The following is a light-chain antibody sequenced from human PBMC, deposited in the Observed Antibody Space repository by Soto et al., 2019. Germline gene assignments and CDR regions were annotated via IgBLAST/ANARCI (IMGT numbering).Light chain of an antibody. V-gene: IGKV3-15*01. J-gene: IGKJ4*01. CDR2: AAS. CDR1: QSVSSY. Sequence: EIQMTQSPATLSASVGERATLSCRASQSVSSYLAWYQQKPGKAPKLLIYAASTRATGIPARFSGSGSGTDFTLTISSLEPEDVAVYYCQKYDDAPVTFGGGTKVDI. CDR3: QKYDDAPVT.